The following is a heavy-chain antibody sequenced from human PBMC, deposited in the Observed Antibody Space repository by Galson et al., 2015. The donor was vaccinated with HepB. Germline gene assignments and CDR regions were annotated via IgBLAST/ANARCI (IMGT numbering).Heavy chain of an antibody. CDR1: GGTFIDLA. Sequence: SCKASGGTFIDLAISWVRQAPEQGLEWVGGIIPSFGTSHHAQKFQGRVTMTADDSTSTAYMELTNLRSEDTAMYYCARGSWYDGFDPWGQGTLVIVSS. CDR2: IIPSFGTS. D-gene: IGHD6-13*01. CDR3: ARGSWYDGFDP. J-gene: IGHJ5*02. V-gene: IGHV1-69*01.